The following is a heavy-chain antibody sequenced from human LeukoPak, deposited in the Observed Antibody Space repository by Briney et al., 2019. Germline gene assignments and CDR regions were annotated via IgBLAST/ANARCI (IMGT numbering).Heavy chain of an antibody. D-gene: IGHD6-19*01. V-gene: IGHV3-30*18. Sequence: GGSLRLSCAASGFTFSRYGMHWVRQAPGKGLEWVAVISYDGSNKYYVDSVQGRFTISRDNSKNTLYLQMNSLRAEDTAVYYCAKDLSSGWRIGYYYYGMDVWGKGTTVTVSS. J-gene: IGHJ6*04. CDR3: AKDLSSGWRIGYYYYGMDV. CDR2: ISYDGSNK. CDR1: GFTFSRYG.